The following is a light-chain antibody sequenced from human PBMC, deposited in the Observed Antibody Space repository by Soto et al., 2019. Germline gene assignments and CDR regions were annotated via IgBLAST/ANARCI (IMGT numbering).Light chain of an antibody. J-gene: IGLJ1*01. CDR3: SSYTSISTYV. V-gene: IGLV2-18*02. CDR2: EVS. CDR1: SSDVGSYNR. Sequence: QSVLTQPPSVSGFPGQSVTISCTGTSSDVGSYNRVSWYQQPPGTAPKLMIYEVSNRPSGVPDRFSGSKSGNTASLTISGLQAEDEADYYCSSYTSISTYVFGTGTKVTVL.